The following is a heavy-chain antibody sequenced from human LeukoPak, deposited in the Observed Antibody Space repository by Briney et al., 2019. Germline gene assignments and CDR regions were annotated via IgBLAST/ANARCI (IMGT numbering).Heavy chain of an antibody. CDR2: ISGDGSGT. CDR1: GLTLRNYW. CDR3: ARYSSSSGGPSYYLDY. D-gene: IGHD6-6*01. V-gene: IGHV3-74*01. Sequence: PGGSLRLSCAASGLTLRNYWMHWVSQVPGRGLVWVSRISGDGSGTNYADSVKGPFTISRDNAKNTVYLQINNLRAQDTAVYFSARYSSSSGGPSYYLDYWGQGTLVTVSS. J-gene: IGHJ4*02.